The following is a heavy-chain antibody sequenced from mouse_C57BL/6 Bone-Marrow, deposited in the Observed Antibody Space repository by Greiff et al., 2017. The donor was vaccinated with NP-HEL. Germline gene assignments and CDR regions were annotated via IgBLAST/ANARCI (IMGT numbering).Heavy chain of an antibody. J-gene: IGHJ3*01. Sequence: VQLQQPGAELVKPGASVKLSCKASGYTFTSYWMHWVKQRPGRGLEWIGRIDPNSGGTKYNEKFKSKATLTVDKHSSTAYMQLSSLTSEDSAVYYCARGATVVGVPISWFAYWGQGTLVTVSA. V-gene: IGHV1-72*01. CDR2: IDPNSGGT. D-gene: IGHD1-1*01. CDR3: ARGATVVGVPISWFAY. CDR1: GYTFTSYW.